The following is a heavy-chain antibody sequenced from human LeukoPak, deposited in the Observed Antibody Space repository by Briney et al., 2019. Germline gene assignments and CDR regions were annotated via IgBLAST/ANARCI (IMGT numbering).Heavy chain of an antibody. CDR1: GFTFSSYA. V-gene: IGHV3-23*01. D-gene: IGHD3-16*02. Sequence: GGSLRLSCAASGFTFSSYAMSWVRQAPGKGLEWVSAISGSGGSTYYADSVKGRFTISRDHSKNTLHLQMNSLRADDAAVYYCAKDITFGGVIVIPGFDYRGQGTLVTVSS. J-gene: IGHJ4*02. CDR2: ISGSGGST. CDR3: AKDITFGGVIVIPGFDY.